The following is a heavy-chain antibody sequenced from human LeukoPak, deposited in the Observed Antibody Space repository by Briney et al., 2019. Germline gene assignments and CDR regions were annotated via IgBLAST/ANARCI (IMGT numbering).Heavy chain of an antibody. CDR1: GFTFSSYA. CDR3: AKASRLLHGSGSYPGYFDY. CDR2: ISGSGGST. Sequence: GGSLRLSCAASGFTFSSYAMSWVRQAPGKGLEWVSAISGSGGSTYYADSVKGRFTISRDNSKNTLYLQMNSLRAEDTAVYYCAKASRLLHGSGSYPGYFDYWGQGALVTVSS. D-gene: IGHD3-10*01. J-gene: IGHJ4*02. V-gene: IGHV3-23*01.